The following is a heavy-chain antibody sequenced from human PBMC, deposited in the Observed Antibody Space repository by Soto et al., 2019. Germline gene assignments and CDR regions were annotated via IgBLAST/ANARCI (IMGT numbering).Heavy chain of an antibody. CDR1: GGSFSGYY. Sequence: PSETLSLTXAVYGGSFSGYYWSWIRQPPGKGLEWIGEINHSGSTNYNPSLKSRVTISVDTSKNQFSLKLSSVTAADTAVYYCARGGLIGYCSSTSCRFGGNDYWGQGTLVTVSS. CDR3: ARGGLIGYCSSTSCRFGGNDY. J-gene: IGHJ4*02. D-gene: IGHD2-2*01. V-gene: IGHV4-34*01. CDR2: INHSGST.